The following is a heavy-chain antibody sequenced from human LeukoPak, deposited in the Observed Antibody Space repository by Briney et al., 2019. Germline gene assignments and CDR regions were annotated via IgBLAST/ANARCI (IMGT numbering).Heavy chain of an antibody. V-gene: IGHV3-33*06. CDR2: IWYDGSNK. CDR1: GFTFSSYG. Sequence: GGSLRLSCAASGFTFSSYGMHWVRQAPGKGLEWVAVIWYDGSNKYYADSVKGRFTISRDNSKNTLYLQMNSLRAEDTAVYYCAKRSMTSRSDAFDIWGQGTMVTVSS. CDR3: AKRSMTSRSDAFDI. J-gene: IGHJ3*02.